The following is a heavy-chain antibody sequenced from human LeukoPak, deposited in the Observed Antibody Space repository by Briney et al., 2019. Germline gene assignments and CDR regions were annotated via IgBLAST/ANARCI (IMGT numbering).Heavy chain of an antibody. Sequence: ASVKVSYKAPGYTFTSYDINWVRQATGQGLEWMGWMNPNSGNTGYAQKFQGRVTMTRNTSISTAYMELSSLRSEDTAVYYCARENSGNWFDPWGQGTLVTVSS. CDR3: ARENSGNWFDP. CDR2: MNPNSGNT. J-gene: IGHJ5*02. CDR1: GYTFTSYD. D-gene: IGHD1-26*01. V-gene: IGHV1-8*01.